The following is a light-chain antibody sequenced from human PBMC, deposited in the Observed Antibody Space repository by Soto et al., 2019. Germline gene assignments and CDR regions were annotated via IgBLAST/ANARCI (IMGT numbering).Light chain of an antibody. CDR1: LSASTN. J-gene: IGKJ1*01. CDR2: GAS. CDR3: QQYMNWPPWT. Sequence: ETVMTQSPATLSVSPGETATLSCRASLSASTNLAWYQHKPGQAPRLLIYGASIRASGIPARFRGSGAGTQFTLTIISLQSEDVAVYYCQQYMNWPPWTFGQGTKVEIK. V-gene: IGKV3-15*01.